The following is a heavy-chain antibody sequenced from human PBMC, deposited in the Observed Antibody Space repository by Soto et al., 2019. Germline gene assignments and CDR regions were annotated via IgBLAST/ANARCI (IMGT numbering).Heavy chain of an antibody. V-gene: IGHV4-39*01. CDR3: ARHFPTHDHSGSFQYYFDT. CDR1: GASISSGTYY. J-gene: IGHJ4*01. Sequence: PSETLSLTCTVSGASISSGTYYWGWIRQAPGKGLEWIGSVFDRGTSYFSPSLKSRVSVSIDTSKRQISLKLNSVTAADTALYYCARHFPTHDHSGSFQYYFDTWGEGTLVTVSS. D-gene: IGHD1-26*01. CDR2: VFDRGTS.